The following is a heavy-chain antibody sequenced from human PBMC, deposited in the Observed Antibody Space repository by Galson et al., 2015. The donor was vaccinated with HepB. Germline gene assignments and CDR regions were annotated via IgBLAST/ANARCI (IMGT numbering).Heavy chain of an antibody. V-gene: IGHV3-11*01. Sequence: SLRLSCAASGFTFSDYYMSWIRQAPGKGLEWVSYISSSGSTIYYADSVKGRFTISRDNAKNSLYLQMNSLRAEDTAVYYCARDSESSSSWYDYYYMDVWGKGTTVTVSS. CDR1: GFTFSDYY. D-gene: IGHD6-13*01. CDR3: ARDSESSSSWYDYYYMDV. J-gene: IGHJ6*03. CDR2: ISSSGSTI.